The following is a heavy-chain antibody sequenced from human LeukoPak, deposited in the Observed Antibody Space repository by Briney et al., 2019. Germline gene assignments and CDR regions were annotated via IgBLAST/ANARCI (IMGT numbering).Heavy chain of an antibody. V-gene: IGHV1-69*04. D-gene: IGHD5-24*01. CDR1: RGTFNSYA. J-gene: IGHJ6*02. CDR2: IIPILGIA. CDR3: ARGVTMATTGFHGPEYYGMDV. Sequence: GSSVKVSCKASRGTFNSYAISWVRQAPGQGLEWMGRIIPILGIANYAQKFQGRVTITADKSTSTAYMELSSLRSEDAAVYYCARGVTMATTGFHGPEYYGMDVWGQGTRSPSP.